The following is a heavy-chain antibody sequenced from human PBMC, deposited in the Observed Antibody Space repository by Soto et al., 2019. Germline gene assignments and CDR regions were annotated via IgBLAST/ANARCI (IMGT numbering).Heavy chain of an antibody. J-gene: IGHJ4*02. D-gene: IGHD2-8*01. CDR2: ISGSGDTK. Sequence: GGSLRLSCASSGFTFSSCSMNWVRQAPGKGLEWVSFISGSGDTKYYADSVKGRFTISRDNAKNSLYLQMGSLRDEDTAVYYCAKYCSSDVCFDYWGQGTLVTVSS. CDR3: AKYCSSDVCFDY. V-gene: IGHV3-48*02. CDR1: GFTFSSCS.